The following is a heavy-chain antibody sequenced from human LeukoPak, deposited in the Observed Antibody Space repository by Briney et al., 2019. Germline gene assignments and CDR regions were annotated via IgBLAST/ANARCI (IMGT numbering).Heavy chain of an antibody. D-gene: IGHD3-10*01. J-gene: IGHJ5*02. CDR1: GFTFSSDW. V-gene: IGHV3-7*01. Sequence: GGSLRLSCAASGFTFSSDWMSWVRQAPGKGLEWVANINEDGSEKHYVDSVKGRFTISRDNSKNTLYLQMNSLRAEDTAVYYCARDYYGSGSYQSWGQGTLVTVSS. CDR3: ARDYYGSGSYQS. CDR2: INEDGSEK.